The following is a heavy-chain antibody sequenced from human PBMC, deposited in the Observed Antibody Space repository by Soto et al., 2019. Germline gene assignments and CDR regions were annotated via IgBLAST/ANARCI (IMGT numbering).Heavy chain of an antibody. CDR1: GFTFSSYA. V-gene: IGHV3-30-3*01. D-gene: IGHD2-15*01. CDR3: ARDGSIDPVVVVYWFDP. CDR2: ISYDGSNK. Sequence: GGSLRLSCAASGFTFSSYAMHWVRQAPGKGLEWVAVISYDGSNKYYADSVKGRFTISRDNSKNTLYLQMNSLRAEDTAVYYCARDGSIDPVVVVYWFDPWGQGTLVTV. J-gene: IGHJ5*02.